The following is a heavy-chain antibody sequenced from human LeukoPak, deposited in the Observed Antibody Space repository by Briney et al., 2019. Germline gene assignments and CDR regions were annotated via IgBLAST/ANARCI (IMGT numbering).Heavy chain of an antibody. J-gene: IGHJ4*02. CDR1: GGSINNNNYY. CDR2: IYYSGST. D-gene: IGHD1-1*01. Sequence: SETLSLTCNVSGGSINNNNYYWGWIRQPPGKGLEWIGSIYYSGSTYYNPSLKSRVTMSVDTSKNQFSLKLSSVTAADTAVYYCARQFNWNDGFDYWGQGTLVTVSS. CDR3: ARQFNWNDGFDY. V-gene: IGHV4-39*01.